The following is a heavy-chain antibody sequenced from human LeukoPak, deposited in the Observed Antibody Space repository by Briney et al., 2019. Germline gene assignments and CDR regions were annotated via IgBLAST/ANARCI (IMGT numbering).Heavy chain of an antibody. Sequence: GGSLRLSCAASGFNFRGYGMHWVRQAPGKGLEWVTFIHYDGRNQYYADSVKGRFTISRDNSKNTLYLQMNSLRPEDTAVCYCAKAAYDSSGSWYYFDYWGQGTLVTVSS. J-gene: IGHJ4*02. D-gene: IGHD3-22*01. CDR3: AKAAYDSSGSWYYFDY. V-gene: IGHV3-30*02. CDR2: IHYDGRNQ. CDR1: GFNFRGYG.